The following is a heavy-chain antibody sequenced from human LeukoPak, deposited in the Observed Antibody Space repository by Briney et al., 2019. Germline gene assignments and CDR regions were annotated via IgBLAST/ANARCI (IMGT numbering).Heavy chain of an antibody. CDR3: ARVFFDRTHAFDI. CDR2: IYTSGST. Sequence: SETLSLTCTVSGGSISSYYWSWIRQPPGKGLEWIGRIYTSGSTNYNPSLKSRVTISVDTSKNQFSLKLSSVTAADTAVYYCARVFFDRTHAFDIWGQGTMVTVSS. CDR1: GGSISSYY. D-gene: IGHD3-3*01. V-gene: IGHV4-4*07. J-gene: IGHJ3*02.